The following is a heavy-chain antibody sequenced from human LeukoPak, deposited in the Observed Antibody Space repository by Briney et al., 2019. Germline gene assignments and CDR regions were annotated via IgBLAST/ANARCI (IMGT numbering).Heavy chain of an antibody. Sequence: GGALRLSCAASGFTFDDYGMSWVRQAPGRGLEWVAGINWNGDSTGYADTVKGRFTISRDNAKNSLYLQMNSLRAEDTALYHCARYYGSGSYYGNYYGMDVWGEGTTVTVPS. J-gene: IGHJ6*04. D-gene: IGHD3-10*01. V-gene: IGHV3-20*01. CDR1: GFTFDDYG. CDR2: INWNGDST. CDR3: ARYYGSGSYYGNYYGMDV.